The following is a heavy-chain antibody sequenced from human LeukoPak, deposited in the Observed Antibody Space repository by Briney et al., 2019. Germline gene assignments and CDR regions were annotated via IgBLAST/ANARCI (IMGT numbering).Heavy chain of an antibody. CDR2: ISAYNGNT. CDR3: ARGGYDSSGYFTEFDY. CDR1: GYTFTGYY. J-gene: IGHJ4*02. Sequence: ASVKVSCKASGYTFTGYYMHWVRQAPGQGLEWMGWISAYNGNTNYAQKLQGRVTMTTDTSTSTAYMELRSLRSDDTAVYYCARGGYDSSGYFTEFDYWGQGTLVTVSS. V-gene: IGHV1-18*04. D-gene: IGHD3-22*01.